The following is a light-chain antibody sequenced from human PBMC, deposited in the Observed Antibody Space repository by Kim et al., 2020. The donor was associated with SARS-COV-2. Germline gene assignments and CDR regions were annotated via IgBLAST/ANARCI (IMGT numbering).Light chain of an antibody. CDR3: QQSDRMPYS. CDR2: ATS. V-gene: IGKV1-39*01. CDR1: QSIDKS. Sequence: ASVGDRISITCRASQSIDKSVNWYQQRPGTAPKLLIYATSTLQGGVSSRFSGSGSGTEFTLTITSLQPEDLATYYCQQSDRMPYSFGQGTKLEI. J-gene: IGKJ2*01.